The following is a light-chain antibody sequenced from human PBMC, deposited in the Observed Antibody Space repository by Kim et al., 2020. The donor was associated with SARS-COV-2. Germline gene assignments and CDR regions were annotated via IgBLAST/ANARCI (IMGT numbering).Light chain of an antibody. J-gene: IGKJ3*01. V-gene: IGKV1-33*01. CDR2: DAS. Sequence: DIQMTQSPSSLSASVGDRVTITCQASQDIRNYLNWYQQKPGKAPKLLIYDASNLETGVQSRFSGSGSGTDFTFTISSLQPEDIATYYCQQYDSLPFTFGPGTKVDIK. CDR1: QDIRNY. CDR3: QQYDSLPFT.